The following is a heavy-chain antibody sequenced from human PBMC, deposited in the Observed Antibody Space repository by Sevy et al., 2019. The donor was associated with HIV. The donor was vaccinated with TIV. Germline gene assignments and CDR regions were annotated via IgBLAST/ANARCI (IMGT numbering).Heavy chain of an antibody. V-gene: IGHV3-53*01. J-gene: IGHJ3*02. CDR1: GFTVSSNY. D-gene: IGHD3-22*01. CDR2: IYSGGST. Sequence: GGSLRLSCAASGFTVSSNYMSWVRQAPGKGLERVSVIYSGGSTYYADSVKGRFTISRDNSKNTLYLQMKSLRAEDTAVYYCARGGYYDSSGYYIPAESPSAFDIWGQGTMVTVSS. CDR3: ARGGYYDSSGYYIPAESPSAFDI.